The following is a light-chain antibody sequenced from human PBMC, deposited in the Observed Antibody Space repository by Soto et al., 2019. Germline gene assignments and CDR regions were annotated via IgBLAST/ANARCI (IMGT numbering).Light chain of an antibody. CDR3: MHGSHWPPWT. CDR1: QSLVSSNGHTY. V-gene: IGKV2-30*01. J-gene: IGKJ1*01. CDR2: EVS. Sequence: DVVMTQSPLSLPVTLGQPSSISCRSSQSLVSSNGHTYLTWLQQRPGQSPRRLIYEVSKRDSGVPDRFSGSGSGTDFTLKISRVEAEDVAIYYCMHGSHWPPWTFGQGTKVEIK.